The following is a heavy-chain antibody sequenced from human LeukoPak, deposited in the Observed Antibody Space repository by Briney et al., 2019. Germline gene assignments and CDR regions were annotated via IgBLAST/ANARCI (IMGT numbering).Heavy chain of an antibody. CDR3: ARGRVVAATNWFDP. Sequence: SETLSLTCAVSGGSISSGGYSWSWIRPPPGKGLEWIGYIYDSGSTYYNPSLKSRATISVDRSKNQFSLKRSAVTAADTAVYYCARGRVVAATNWFDPWGQGTLVTVSS. J-gene: IGHJ5*02. V-gene: IGHV4-30-2*01. CDR1: GGSISSGGYS. D-gene: IGHD2-15*01. CDR2: IYDSGST.